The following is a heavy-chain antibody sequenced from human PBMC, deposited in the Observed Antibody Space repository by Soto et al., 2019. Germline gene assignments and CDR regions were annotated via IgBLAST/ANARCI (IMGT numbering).Heavy chain of an antibody. D-gene: IGHD2-21*01. J-gene: IGHJ5*02. Sequence: SETLSLTCTVSGGSITTGTYYWGWIRQSPGKGLEWIGSIYHSGSTYYNPSLKSRVTISVDTSKNQSSLKLRSVTAAETAVYYCARQSVINGNWFDPWGRGTLVTVSP. CDR3: ARQSVINGNWFDP. CDR2: IYHSGST. V-gene: IGHV4-39*01. CDR1: GGSITTGTYY.